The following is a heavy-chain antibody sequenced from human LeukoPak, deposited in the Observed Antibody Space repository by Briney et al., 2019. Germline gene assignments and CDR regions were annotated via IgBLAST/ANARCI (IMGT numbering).Heavy chain of an antibody. D-gene: IGHD5-18*01. Sequence: ASVKVSCKASGYTFTGYYMHWVRQAPGQGLEWRGWINPNSGGTNYAQKFQGRVTMTRDTSISTAYMELSRLRSDDPAVYYCARGGGNSYAPDYWGQGTLVTVSS. J-gene: IGHJ4*02. CDR2: INPNSGGT. CDR3: ARGGGNSYAPDY. V-gene: IGHV1-2*02. CDR1: GYTFTGYY.